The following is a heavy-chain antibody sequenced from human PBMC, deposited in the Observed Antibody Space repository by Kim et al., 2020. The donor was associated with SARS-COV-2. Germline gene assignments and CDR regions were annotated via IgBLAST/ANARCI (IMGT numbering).Heavy chain of an antibody. J-gene: IGHJ4*02. CDR1: GASLRTYS. CDR3: AARGYCGGGTCSFDY. Sequence: SETLSLTCAVSGASLRTYSWNWIRQSPRKGLEWIGEMSYSGSTDYNPSLRSRVTISLDPYNNRFSLRLTSVTAADMAVYYCAARGYCGGGTCSFDYWGQG. D-gene: IGHD2-15*01. CDR2: MSYSGST. V-gene: IGHV4-34*01.